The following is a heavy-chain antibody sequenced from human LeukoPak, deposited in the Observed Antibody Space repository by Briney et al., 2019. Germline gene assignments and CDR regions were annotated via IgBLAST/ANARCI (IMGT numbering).Heavy chain of an antibody. D-gene: IGHD5-24*01. CDR2: ISYNGVNK. V-gene: IGHV3-30-3*01. CDR3: ARAKDGTNILDY. Sequence: GGSLRLSCAASGFTFSDYAMHWVRQAPGKGLEWVTLISYNGVNKYYADSVKGRFTISRDNSKNTLYLQMDSLRAEDTAVYYCARAKDGTNILDYWGQGTPVTVSS. J-gene: IGHJ4*02. CDR1: GFTFSDYA.